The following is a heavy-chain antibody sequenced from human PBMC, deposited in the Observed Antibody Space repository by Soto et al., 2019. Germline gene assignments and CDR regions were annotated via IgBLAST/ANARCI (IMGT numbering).Heavy chain of an antibody. J-gene: IGHJ1*01. CDR1: GGSFSGYY. Sequence: SETLSLTCAVYGGSFSGYYWSWIRQPPGKGLEWIGEINHNGSTNYNPSLKSRVTISVDTSKNQFSLKLSSVTAADTAVYYCARGYGSSGYYFTHRSQNKRAEYFQHWGQGTLVTVSS. V-gene: IGHV4-34*01. CDR2: INHNGST. D-gene: IGHD3-22*01. CDR3: ARGYGSSGYYFTHRSQNKRAEYFQH.